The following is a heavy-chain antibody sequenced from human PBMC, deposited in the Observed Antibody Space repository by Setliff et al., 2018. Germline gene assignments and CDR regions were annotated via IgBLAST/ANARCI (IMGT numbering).Heavy chain of an antibody. V-gene: IGHV4-34*01. CDR1: GGSFDTYY. CDR2: INQSGSG. D-gene: IGHD1-1*01. J-gene: IGHJ3*02. CDR3: RQAVVGRDVFDI. Sequence: SETLSLTCNVYGGSFDTYYWSWIRQPPGKGLEWFGEINQSGSGDYNPSFKGRVTISVDTPKKQFSLTLTSVTAADTALYYCRQAVVGRDVFDIWGKGTVVTVSS.